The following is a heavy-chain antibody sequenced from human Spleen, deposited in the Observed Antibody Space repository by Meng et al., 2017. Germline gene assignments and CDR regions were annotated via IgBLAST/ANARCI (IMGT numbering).Heavy chain of an antibody. CDR2: ISYDGSNK. CDR3: AREETEYGDYVYAFDI. J-gene: IGHJ3*02. Sequence: GGSLRLSCAVSGFTFDSYGMHWVRQAPGKGLEWVAVISYDGSNKYYADSVKGRFTISRDNSKNTLYLQMNSLRAEDTAVYYCAREETEYGDYVYAFDIWGQGTMVTVSS. V-gene: IGHV3-30*06. CDR1: GFTFDSYG. D-gene: IGHD4-17*01.